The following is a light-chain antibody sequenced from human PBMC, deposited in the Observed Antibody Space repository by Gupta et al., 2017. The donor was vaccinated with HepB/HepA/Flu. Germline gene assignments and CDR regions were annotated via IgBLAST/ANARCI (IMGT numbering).Light chain of an antibody. V-gene: IGKV1-39*01. Sequence: DIQMTQSPSSLSASVGDRVTISCRASQNIVTYLIWYQQIPGKAPKLLIYGASSLQTGVPSRFSGSGSGTDFTLTTSSLQPEDFATYYCQQSYSLPVTFGQGTKLEIK. CDR2: GAS. CDR3: QQSYSLPVT. CDR1: QNIVTY. J-gene: IGKJ2*01.